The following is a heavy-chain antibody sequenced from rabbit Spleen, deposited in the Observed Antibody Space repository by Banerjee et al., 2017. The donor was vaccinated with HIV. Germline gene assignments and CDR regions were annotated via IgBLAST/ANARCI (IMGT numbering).Heavy chain of an antibody. V-gene: IGHV1S40*01. J-gene: IGHJ2*01. CDR2: IYISGGST. Sequence: QSLEESGGDLVKPGASLTLTCTASGFDLSSYYYVCWVRQAPGKGLEWIACIYISGGSTYYASWAKGRFTISETSSTTVTLQMTSLTAADTATYFCARNYVNAFDPWGPGTLVTVS. D-gene: IGHD1-1*01. CDR3: ARNYVNAFDP. CDR1: GFDLSSYYY.